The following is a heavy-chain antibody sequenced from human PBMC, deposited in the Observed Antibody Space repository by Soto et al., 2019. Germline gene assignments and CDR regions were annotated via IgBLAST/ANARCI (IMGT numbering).Heavy chain of an antibody. Sequence: GASGEGLCKASGYTFTNYGISWVRQAPGQGLEWMGWISAYSGNTNYAQKLEGRVTMTTDTSTSTAYMELRSLRSDDTAVYYCARDPRTYYYDSSGSPIDYWGPGTLVTVSS. CDR1: GYTFTNYG. J-gene: IGHJ4*02. CDR2: ISAYSGNT. V-gene: IGHV1-18*04. CDR3: ARDPRTYYYDSSGSPIDY. D-gene: IGHD3-22*01.